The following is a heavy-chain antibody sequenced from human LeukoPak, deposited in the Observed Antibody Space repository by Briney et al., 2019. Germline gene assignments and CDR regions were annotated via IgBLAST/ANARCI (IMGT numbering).Heavy chain of an antibody. Sequence: ASVKVSCKASGYTFTSYDINWVRQAPGKGLEWMGGFDPEDGETIYAQKFQGRVTMTEDTSTDTAYMELSSLRSEDTAVYYCATDLSFGGGNSDYWGQGTLVTVSS. J-gene: IGHJ4*02. V-gene: IGHV1-24*01. D-gene: IGHD4-23*01. CDR1: GYTFTSYD. CDR3: ATDLSFGGGNSDY. CDR2: FDPEDGET.